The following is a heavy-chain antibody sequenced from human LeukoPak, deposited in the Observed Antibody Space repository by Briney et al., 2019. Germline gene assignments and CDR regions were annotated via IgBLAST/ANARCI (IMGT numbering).Heavy chain of an antibody. Sequence: EASVTVSCTASGYTFTSYGISWVRQAPGQGLEWMGWISAYNGNTNYAQKLQGRVTMTTDTSTSTAYMELRSLRSDDTAVYYCAASPDDYDSSGYVDYWGQGTLVTVSS. V-gene: IGHV1-18*01. J-gene: IGHJ4*02. D-gene: IGHD3-22*01. CDR2: ISAYNGNT. CDR1: GYTFTSYG. CDR3: AASPDDYDSSGYVDY.